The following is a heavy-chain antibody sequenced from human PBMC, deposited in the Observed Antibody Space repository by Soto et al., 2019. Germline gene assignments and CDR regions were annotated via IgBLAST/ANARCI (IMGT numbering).Heavy chain of an antibody. D-gene: IGHD3-22*01. CDR2: IHSDGSSA. V-gene: IGHV3-74*01. Sequence: EVQLVESGGGLVQPGGSLRLSCVVSGSTSPYFWMHWVRQAPGGGLEWVSRIHSDGSSAIYADSVKGRFTVSRDTAKNTLYLHMNSLKAEDTAVYYCARFGTYYDTSGLLYWGQGTLVTVSS. J-gene: IGHJ1*01. CDR1: GSTSPYFW. CDR3: ARFGTYYDTSGLLY.